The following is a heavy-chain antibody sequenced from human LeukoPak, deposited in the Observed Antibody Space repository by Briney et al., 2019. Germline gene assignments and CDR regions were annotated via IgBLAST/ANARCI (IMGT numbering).Heavy chain of an antibody. CDR1: GFTFSNYA. V-gene: IGHV3-23*01. CDR3: AKVGYCSSTSCYSPNNWFDP. D-gene: IGHD2-2*01. J-gene: IGHJ5*02. CDR2: ISASGGTT. Sequence: GGSLRLSCAASGFTFSNYAMSWVRQAPGKGLEWVSSISASGGTTHYAESVKGRFTISRDKSKNTLYLQMNSLRGEDTAVYYCAKVGYCSSTSCYSPNNWFDPWGQGTLVTVSS.